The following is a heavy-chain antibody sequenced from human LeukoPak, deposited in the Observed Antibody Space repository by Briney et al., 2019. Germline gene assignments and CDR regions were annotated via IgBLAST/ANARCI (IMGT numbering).Heavy chain of an antibody. V-gene: IGHV3-48*03. CDR1: GFTFSSYE. J-gene: IGHJ4*02. Sequence: GGSLRLSCAASGFTFSSYETNWVRQAPGKGLEWVSYISSSGSTIYYADSVKGRFTISRDNAKNSLYLQMNSLRAEDTAVYYCARGRWWLLFDYWGQGTLVTVSS. D-gene: IGHD5-12*01. CDR3: ARGRWWLLFDY. CDR2: ISSSGSTI.